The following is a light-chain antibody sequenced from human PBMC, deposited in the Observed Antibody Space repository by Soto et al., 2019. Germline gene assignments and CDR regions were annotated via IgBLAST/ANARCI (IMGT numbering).Light chain of an antibody. CDR1: QSLLYSNGYIY. Sequence: DIVMTQSPLSLTVTPGEPASISCRSSQSLLYSNGYIYLDWYLQKPGQSPQLLIYLGSNRASGVPDRFSGSVSGTEFTLEISRVEAEEVGLYYCMQTRQTPRTFGGGTKVEIK. CDR2: LGS. V-gene: IGKV2-28*01. J-gene: IGKJ4*01. CDR3: MQTRQTPRT.